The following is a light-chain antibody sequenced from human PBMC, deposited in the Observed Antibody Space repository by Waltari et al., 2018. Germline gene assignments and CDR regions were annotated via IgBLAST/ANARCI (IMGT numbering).Light chain of an antibody. CDR3: CSYSTGGSWM. Sequence: QSALTQPVSVSGSPGQSVTISCTGTSNNVGDYNLVSWFQHHPDQAPILLIFYFSKPPYGVSIRFSCSKSGNPASLPIAGLQTEDEADYYCCSYSTGGSWMFGGGTKLTVL. J-gene: IGLJ3*02. CDR1: SNNVGDYNL. CDR2: YFS. V-gene: IGLV2-23*02.